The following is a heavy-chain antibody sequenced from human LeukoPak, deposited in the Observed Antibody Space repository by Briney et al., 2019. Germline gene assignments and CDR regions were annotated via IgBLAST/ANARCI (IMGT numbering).Heavy chain of an antibody. Sequence: SETLSLTCAVYGGSFSDYYWSWIRQPPGKGLEWIGEINQSGSTNYNPSLERRVTISLDASTNHFSLKVSSVTAADTAVYYCARSPAGAYSDFGLTVYYCYMDVWGKGTAVTVSS. CDR3: ARSPAGAYSDFGLTVYYCYMDV. CDR1: GGSFSDYY. CDR2: INQSGST. V-gene: IGHV4-34*01. J-gene: IGHJ6*03. D-gene: IGHD3-3*01.